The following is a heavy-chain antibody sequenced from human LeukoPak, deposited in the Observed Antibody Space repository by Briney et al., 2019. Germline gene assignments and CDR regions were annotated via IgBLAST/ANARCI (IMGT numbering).Heavy chain of an antibody. CDR1: GGSISSYY. CDR2: IYYSGTT. Sequence: KPSETLSLTCTVSGGSISSYYWSWIRQPPGKGLEWIGYIYYSGTTNCSPSLKSRVTISVDTAKKQFSLKLSSVTAADTAVYYCARVRRSAVAGLWLDYWGQGTLVTVSS. V-gene: IGHV4-59*01. CDR3: ARVRRSAVAGLWLDY. J-gene: IGHJ4*02. D-gene: IGHD6-19*01.